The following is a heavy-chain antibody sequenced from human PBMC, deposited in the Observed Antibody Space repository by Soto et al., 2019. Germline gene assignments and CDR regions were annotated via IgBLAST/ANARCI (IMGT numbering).Heavy chain of an antibody. Sequence: QVQLVQSGAEVKKPGASVKVSCKASGYTFTSYGISWVRQAPGQGLEWMGWISAYNGNTNYAQKLQGRVTMTTDTCTSTAYMELRSLRSDDTAVYYCAYYYGSGSYYPYYNYGMDVWGQGTTVTVSS. V-gene: IGHV1-18*01. D-gene: IGHD3-10*01. CDR3: AYYYGSGSYYPYYNYGMDV. CDR1: GYTFTSYG. CDR2: ISAYNGNT. J-gene: IGHJ6*02.